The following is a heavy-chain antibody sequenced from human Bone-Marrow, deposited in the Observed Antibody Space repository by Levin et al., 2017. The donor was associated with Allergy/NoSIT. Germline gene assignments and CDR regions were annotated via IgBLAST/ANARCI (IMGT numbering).Heavy chain of an antibody. CDR2: IYPGDSDI. V-gene: IGHV5-51*01. CDR1: GYSFTTSW. J-gene: IGHJ4*02. Sequence: GESLKISCKVSGYSFTTSWIGWVRQMPGKGLEWMGIIYPGDSDIRYSPSFQGQVTISADKSISTAYLQWSSLKASDTAMYYCARLTSSTTYFDYWGQGTLVTVSS. CDR3: ARLTSSTTYFDY. D-gene: IGHD2-2*01.